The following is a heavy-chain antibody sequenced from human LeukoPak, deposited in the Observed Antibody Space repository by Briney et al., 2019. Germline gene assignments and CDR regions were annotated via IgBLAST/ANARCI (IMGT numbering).Heavy chain of an antibody. CDR2: IYYSGST. CDR1: GGSISSYY. CDR3: ARDPVTVTIPNWFDP. D-gene: IGHD4-17*01. Sequence: SETLSLTCTVSGGSISSYYWSWIRQPPGKGLEWIGYIYYSGSTNYNPSLKSRVTISVDTSKNQFSLKLSSVTAADTAVYYCARDPVTVTIPNWFDPWGQGTLVTVSS. J-gene: IGHJ5*02. V-gene: IGHV4-59*12.